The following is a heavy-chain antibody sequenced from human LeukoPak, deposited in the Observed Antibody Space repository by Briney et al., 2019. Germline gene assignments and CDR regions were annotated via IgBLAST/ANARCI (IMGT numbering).Heavy chain of an antibody. D-gene: IGHD3-16*02. CDR2: INHSGST. CDR3: ARGDYDYVWGSYRHNAFDI. Sequence: PSETLSLTCAVYGGSFSGYYWSWIRQTPGKGLEWIGEINHSGSTNYDPSLKSRVTISVDTSKNQFSLKLSSVTAADTAVYYCARGDYDYVWGSYRHNAFDIWGQGTMVTVSS. V-gene: IGHV4-34*01. J-gene: IGHJ3*02. CDR1: GGSFSGYY.